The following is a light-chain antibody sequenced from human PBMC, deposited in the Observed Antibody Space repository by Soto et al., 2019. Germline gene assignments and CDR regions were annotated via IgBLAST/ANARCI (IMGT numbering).Light chain of an antibody. CDR2: ATS. CDR1: QVISDW. CDR3: QQATSFPFT. Sequence: DIKITQSPSSVSASVGDRVTITFRASQVISDWLAWYQQKPGKAPKLLIYATSSLQSGVPSRFSGSGSGTDFTLTISSLQPEDFATYYCQQATSFPFTFGPGTKVDIK. V-gene: IGKV1-12*01. J-gene: IGKJ3*01.